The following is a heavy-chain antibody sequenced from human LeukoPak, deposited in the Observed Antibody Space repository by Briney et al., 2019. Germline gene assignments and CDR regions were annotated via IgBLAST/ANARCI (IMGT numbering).Heavy chain of an antibody. Sequence: ASVKVSCKASGFTFTDYYMHWVRQAPGQGLKWMGWINGNSGGTNYAQKFQGRVTMTRDTSINTAYMELSRLTSDDTAMYYCSREFQRSLDYWGQGTLVTVSS. CDR1: GFTFTDYY. D-gene: IGHD6-25*01. CDR2: INGNSGGT. CDR3: SREFQRSLDY. J-gene: IGHJ4*02. V-gene: IGHV1-2*02.